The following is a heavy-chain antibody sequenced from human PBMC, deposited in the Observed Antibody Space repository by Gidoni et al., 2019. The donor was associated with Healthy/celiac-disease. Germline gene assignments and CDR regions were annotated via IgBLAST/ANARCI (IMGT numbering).Heavy chain of an antibody. J-gene: IGHJ4*02. CDR3: ARAHGDYPYYFDY. D-gene: IGHD4-17*01. V-gene: IGHV4-30-2*01. CDR1: SSSISSGGYY. Sequence: QLQLQESGSGVVKPSQTLSLTCASPSSSISSGGYYWNWSRKPPGKGLEWSGYINHSVSTYYNPSLKSRVTISVDRFKNQFSLKLSSVTAADTAVYYCARAHGDYPYYFDYWGQGTLVTVSS. CDR2: INHSVST.